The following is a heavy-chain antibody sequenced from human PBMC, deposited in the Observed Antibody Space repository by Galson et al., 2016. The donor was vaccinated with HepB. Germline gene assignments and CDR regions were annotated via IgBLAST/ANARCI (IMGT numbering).Heavy chain of an antibody. V-gene: IGHV3-30*18. D-gene: IGHD6-6*01. CDR2: ISYDGSTR. J-gene: IGHJ4*02. CDR1: GFIFSSYG. CDR3: AKDYAVAARPPDY. Sequence: SLRLSCAASGFIFSSYGMHWVRQAPGKGLEWVAVISYDGSTRYYADSVKGRFTISRDNSKNTLYLQMNNLRPEDTAVYYCAKDYAVAARPPDYWGQGTLVTVSS.